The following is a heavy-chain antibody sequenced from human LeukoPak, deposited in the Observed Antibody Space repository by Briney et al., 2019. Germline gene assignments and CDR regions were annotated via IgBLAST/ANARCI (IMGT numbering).Heavy chain of an antibody. CDR3: AKNGDRGAYCTGGTCYPYFYYYMDV. D-gene: IGHD2-15*01. CDR1: GFTFSSYG. V-gene: IGHV3-23*01. CDR2: ISSSGGRT. Sequence: GGSLRLSYAASGFTFSSYGMSWVRQAPGKGLEWVGSISSSGGRTYFADSVKSRFTISRDNSKNTLYLQMNSLRAEDTAIYYCAKNGDRGAYCTGGTCYPYFYYYMDVWGKGTTVTI. J-gene: IGHJ6*03.